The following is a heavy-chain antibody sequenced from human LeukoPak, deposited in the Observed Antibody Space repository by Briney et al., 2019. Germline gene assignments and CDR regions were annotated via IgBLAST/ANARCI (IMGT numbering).Heavy chain of an antibody. D-gene: IGHD1-26*01. J-gene: IGHJ4*02. CDR2: ISAYNGNT. CDR3: ARDGLYSGSYPSPGY. V-gene: IGHV1-18*01. Sequence: GASVKVSCKASGYTFTSYGISWVRQAPGQGLEWMGWISAYNGNTYYAQKLQGRVTMTTDTSTSTAYMELRSLRSDDTAVYYCARDGLYSGSYPSPGYWGQGTLVTVSS. CDR1: GYTFTSYG.